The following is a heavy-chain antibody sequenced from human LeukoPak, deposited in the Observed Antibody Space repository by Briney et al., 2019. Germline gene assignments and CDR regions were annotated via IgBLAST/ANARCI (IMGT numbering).Heavy chain of an antibody. Sequence: GGSLRLSCAASGFTFSDYYMSWIRQAPGKGLEWVSYISSSGNTTYHADSVKGRFTISRDNAKNSLYLQMSSLRAEDTAVYYCAKDGGSSWYFDYWGQGTLVTVTS. CDR1: GFTFSDYY. D-gene: IGHD6-13*01. J-gene: IGHJ4*02. V-gene: IGHV3-11*04. CDR3: AKDGGSSWYFDY. CDR2: ISSSGNTT.